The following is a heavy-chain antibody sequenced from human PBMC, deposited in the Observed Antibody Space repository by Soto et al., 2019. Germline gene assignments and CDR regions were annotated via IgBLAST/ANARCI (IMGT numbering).Heavy chain of an antibody. V-gene: IGHV1-69*01. D-gene: IGHD2-2*01. Sequence: QVQLVQSGAEVKKPGSSVKVSCKASGGTFSSYAISWVRQAPGQGLEWMGGIIPICGTANYAQKFQGRVTITADESTSTASMELRSLRSEDTAVYYCARDGPMQDQYGFFDPWGQGTLVPVSS. CDR1: GGTFSSYA. CDR2: IIPICGTA. CDR3: ARDGPMQDQYGFFDP. J-gene: IGHJ5*02.